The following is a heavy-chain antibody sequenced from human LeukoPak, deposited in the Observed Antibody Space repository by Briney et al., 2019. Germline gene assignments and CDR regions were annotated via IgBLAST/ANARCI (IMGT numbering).Heavy chain of an antibody. D-gene: IGHD3-22*01. V-gene: IGHV1-69*05. Sequence: ASVKVSCKAPGGTFSSYAISWVRQAPGQGLEWMGRIFPIFGTANYAQKFQGRVTITTDESTSTAYMELSSLRSEDTAVYYCARAVHDSSGYYPPDFDYWGQGTLVTVSS. CDR3: ARAVHDSSGYYPPDFDY. CDR2: IFPIFGTA. J-gene: IGHJ4*02. CDR1: GGTFSSYA.